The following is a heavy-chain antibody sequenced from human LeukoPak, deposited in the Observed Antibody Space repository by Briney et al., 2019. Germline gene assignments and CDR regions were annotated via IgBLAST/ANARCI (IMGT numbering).Heavy chain of an antibody. CDR1: GYTFTNFD. D-gene: IGHD6-19*01. CDR2: MNPKTGNT. Sequence: ASVKVSCKASGYTFTNFDINWVRQATGQGLEWMGWMNPKTGNTGSAQKFQGRVTITGNTSISTAYMELSSLRSEDTAVYYCAKESSGGWYFDYWGQGTLVTVSS. J-gene: IGHJ4*02. V-gene: IGHV1-8*01. CDR3: AKESSGGWYFDY.